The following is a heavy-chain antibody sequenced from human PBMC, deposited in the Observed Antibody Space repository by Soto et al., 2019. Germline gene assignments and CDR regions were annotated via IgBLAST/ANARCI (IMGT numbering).Heavy chain of an antibody. V-gene: IGHV4-30-2*01. D-gene: IGHD1-26*01. Sequence: QLQLQESGSGLVKPSQTLSLTCAVSGVSISSGGYSWIWIRQQPGKGLEWIGYIYHSGSTYYNPSRKSRVTISVDRSKNQCSLKLSSGTDADTAVYYCSRDSGSYFDPWGQGTLVTVSS. J-gene: IGHJ5*02. CDR3: SRDSGSYFDP. CDR2: IYHSGST. CDR1: GVSISSGGYS.